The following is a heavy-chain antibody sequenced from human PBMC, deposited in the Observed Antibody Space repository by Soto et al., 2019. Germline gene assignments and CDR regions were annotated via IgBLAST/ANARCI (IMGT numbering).Heavy chain of an antibody. CDR1: GFTVSTKY. CDR3: ARAPWAADY. V-gene: IGHV3-66*01. CDR2: IYSGGST. Sequence: EVQLVESGGGLVQPGGSLRLSCAASGFTVSTKYMSWVRQAPGKGLEWVSVIYSGGSTFYADSVRGRFTISRDNSKNTVNLQMNSLRAEDTAGYYCARAPWAADYWGQGTLGTGSS. D-gene: IGHD3-16*01. J-gene: IGHJ4*02.